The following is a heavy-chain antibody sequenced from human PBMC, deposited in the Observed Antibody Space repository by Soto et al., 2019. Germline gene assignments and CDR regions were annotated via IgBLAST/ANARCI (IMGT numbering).Heavy chain of an antibody. CDR3: ARLRIDLSPSNFDY. Sequence: SETLSLTCTVSGGAISSSSYYWGWIRQPPGKGLEWIGYIYYSGSTNYNPSLKSRVTISVDTSKNQFSLKLSSVTAADTAVYYCARLRIDLSPSNFDYWGQGTLVTVSS. V-gene: IGHV4-61*05. CDR1: GGAISSSSYY. D-gene: IGHD2-15*01. J-gene: IGHJ4*02. CDR2: IYYSGST.